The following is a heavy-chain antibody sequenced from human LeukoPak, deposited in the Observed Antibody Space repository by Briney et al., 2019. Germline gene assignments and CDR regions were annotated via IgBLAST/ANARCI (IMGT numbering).Heavy chain of an antibody. CDR1: GGSISSGRYW. Sequence: PSQTLSLTCTVSGGSISSGRYWWSWIRQPAGKGLECIGRMYTSVSTNYNPSLKSRVTISVDTSKNQFSMKMSSVTAADTAVYYCARDMPHYYDSSEDYFYYYYMDVWGKGTTVTVSS. D-gene: IGHD3-22*01. V-gene: IGHV4-61*02. CDR3: ARDMPHYYDSSEDYFYYYYMDV. J-gene: IGHJ6*03. CDR2: MYTSVST.